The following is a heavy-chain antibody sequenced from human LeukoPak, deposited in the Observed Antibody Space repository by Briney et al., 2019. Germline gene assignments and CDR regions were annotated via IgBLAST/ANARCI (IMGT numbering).Heavy chain of an antibody. CDR1: GGTFSSYA. V-gene: IGHV1-69*05. J-gene: IGHJ4*02. CDR3: ARMSNGGREDY. D-gene: IGHD4-23*01. Sequence: EASVKVSCKASGGTFSSYAISWVRQAPGQGLEWMGRIIPIFGTANYAQKFQGRVTITTDESTSTAYMEPSSLRSEDTAVYYCARMSNGGREDYWGQGTLVTVSS. CDR2: IIPIFGTA.